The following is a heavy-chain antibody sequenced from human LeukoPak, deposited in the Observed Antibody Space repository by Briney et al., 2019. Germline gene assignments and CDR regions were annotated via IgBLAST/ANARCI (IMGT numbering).Heavy chain of an antibody. CDR2: IKQDGSEK. CDR3: ARELWFGDS. J-gene: IGHJ4*02. D-gene: IGHD3-10*01. Sequence: GGSLRLSCAASGFTFSYYWMSWVRQAPGKGLEWVANIKQDGSEKYYVDSVKGRFTISRDNAKNSLYLQMNSLRAEDTAVYYCARELWFGDSWGQGTLVTVSS. V-gene: IGHV3-7*01. CDR1: GFTFSYYW.